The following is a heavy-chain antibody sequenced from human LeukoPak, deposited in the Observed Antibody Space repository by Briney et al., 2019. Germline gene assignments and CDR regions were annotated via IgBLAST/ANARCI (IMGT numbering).Heavy chain of an antibody. CDR2: IYTSGST. V-gene: IGHV4-4*07. CDR3: AREGPWGGYDILTGYYDYYYYGMDV. CDR1: GGSISSYY. Sequence: SETLSLTCTVSGGSISSYYWSWIRQPAGKGLEWIGRIYTSGSTNYNPSLKSRVTMSVDTPKNQFSLKLSSVTAADTAVYYCAREGPWGGYDILTGYYDYYYYGMDVWGQGTTVTVSS. J-gene: IGHJ6*02. D-gene: IGHD3-9*01.